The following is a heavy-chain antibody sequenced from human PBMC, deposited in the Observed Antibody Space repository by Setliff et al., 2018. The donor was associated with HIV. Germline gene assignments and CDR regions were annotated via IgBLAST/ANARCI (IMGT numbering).Heavy chain of an antibody. J-gene: IGHJ3*01. CDR2: ITDRGDKT. Sequence: PGGSLRLSCAASGFTFSGYVMNWVRQAPGKGLEWVSGITDRGDKTYYADSVKGRFTISRDNSNNTLYLQMHGLRADDTAVYYCARDRPRRIVVATNLPNAFDVWGHGTLVTVSS. V-gene: IGHV3-23*01. D-gene: IGHD2-15*01. CDR1: GFTFSGYV. CDR3: ARDRPRRIVVATNLPNAFDV.